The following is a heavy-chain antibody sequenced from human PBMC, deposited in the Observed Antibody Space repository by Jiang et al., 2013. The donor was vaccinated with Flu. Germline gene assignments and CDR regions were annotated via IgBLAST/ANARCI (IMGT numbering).Heavy chain of an antibody. V-gene: IGHV4-59*01. CDR1: GGSISSYY. Sequence: GLVKPSETLSLTCTVSGGSISSYYWSWIRQPPGKGLEWIGYIYYSGSTNYNPSLKSRVTISVDTSKNQFSLKLSSVTAADTAVYYCARDSYYYGSGSSAGAFDIWGQGTMVTVSS. J-gene: IGHJ3*02. CDR3: ARDSYYYGSGSSAGAFDI. D-gene: IGHD3-10*01. CDR2: IYYSGST.